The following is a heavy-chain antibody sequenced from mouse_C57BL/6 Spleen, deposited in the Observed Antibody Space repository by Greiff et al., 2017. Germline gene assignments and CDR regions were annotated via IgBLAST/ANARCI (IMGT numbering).Heavy chain of an antibody. V-gene: IGHV1-9*01. Sequence: QVQLKQSGAELMKPGASVKLSCKATGYTFTGYWIEWVKQRPGHGLEWIGEILPGSGSTNYNEKFKGKATFTADTSSNTAYMQLSSPTTEDSAIYYCARGEGPYDYVYYYSMDYWGQGTSVTVSS. CDR3: ARGEGPYDYVYYYSMDY. CDR2: ILPGSGST. J-gene: IGHJ4*01. CDR1: GYTFTGYW. D-gene: IGHD2-4*01.